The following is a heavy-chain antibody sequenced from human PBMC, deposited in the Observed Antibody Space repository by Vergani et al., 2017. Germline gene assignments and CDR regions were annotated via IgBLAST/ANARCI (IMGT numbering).Heavy chain of an antibody. D-gene: IGHD3-9*01. V-gene: IGHV2-5*01. CDR2: VYWNDDE. CDR1: GFSLTTGGEG. Sequence: QITLRESGPTLVKPTQTLTLTCTFYGFSLTTGGEGVGWIRQPPGRALEWLAFVYWNDDERYSPSLKSRVTITKDTSKNEVILTMATMDPVDTATYYCVHRLGYFDWDGAFDVWGPGTMVTVSS. CDR3: VHRLGYFDWDGAFDV. J-gene: IGHJ3*01.